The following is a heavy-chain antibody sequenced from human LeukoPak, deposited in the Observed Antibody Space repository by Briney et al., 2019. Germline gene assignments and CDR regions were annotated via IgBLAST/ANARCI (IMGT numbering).Heavy chain of an antibody. D-gene: IGHD1-14*01. Sequence: ASVTVSCKASGYTFTSYDINWVRQAAGQGLEWMGWMNPNSGNTGYAQKFQGRVTMTRNTSISTAYMELSSLRSEDTAVYYCARHPDRSGIDYWGQGTLVTVSS. CDR2: MNPNSGNT. J-gene: IGHJ4*02. CDR3: ARHPDRSGIDY. CDR1: GYTFTSYD. V-gene: IGHV1-8*01.